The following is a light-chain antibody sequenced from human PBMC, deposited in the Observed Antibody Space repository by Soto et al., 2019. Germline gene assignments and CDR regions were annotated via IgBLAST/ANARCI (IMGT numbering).Light chain of an antibody. V-gene: IGKV3-20*01. CDR3: QQFGGPPPRT. Sequence: IVLTQSPGTLSLSPRERATLSCRASQGLTSRYLAWYQQKPGQAPRLLIYGGSSRATGIPDRFSGSGSGTDFTLTISRLEPEDSAVYYCQQFGGPPPRTFGPGTKVAIK. CDR1: QGLTSRY. J-gene: IGKJ1*01. CDR2: GGS.